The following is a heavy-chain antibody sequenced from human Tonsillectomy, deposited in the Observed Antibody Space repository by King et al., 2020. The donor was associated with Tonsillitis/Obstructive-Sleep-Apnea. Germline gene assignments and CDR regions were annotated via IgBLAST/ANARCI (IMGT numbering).Heavy chain of an antibody. CDR3: VREDDFVVAPGS. CDR2: IGGSSNYI. J-gene: IGHJ5*02. Sequence: EVQLVESGGGLVKPGGSLRLSCAASGFTFSTYSMNWVRQAPGKGLEWVSSIGGSSNYIYYSDSVKGRFTISRDNAKNSLYLQMNSLRAEDTAVYYCVREDDFVVAPGSWGQGTLVTVSS. D-gene: IGHD2-2*01. V-gene: IGHV3-21*01. CDR1: GFTFSTYS.